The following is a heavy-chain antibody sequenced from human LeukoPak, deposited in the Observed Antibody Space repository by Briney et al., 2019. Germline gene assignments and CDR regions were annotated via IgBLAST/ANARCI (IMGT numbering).Heavy chain of an antibody. D-gene: IGHD6-19*01. CDR3: AKGGAGSSGWFYYYYYYGMDV. V-gene: IGHV3-23*01. CDR1: GFTFSSYA. Sequence: TGGSLRLSCAASGFTFSSYAMSWVRQAPGEGLEWVSAISGSGGSTYYADSVKGRFTISRDNSKNTLYLQMNSLRAEDTAVYYCAKGGAGSSGWFYYYYYYGMDVWGQGITVTVSS. J-gene: IGHJ6*02. CDR2: ISGSGGST.